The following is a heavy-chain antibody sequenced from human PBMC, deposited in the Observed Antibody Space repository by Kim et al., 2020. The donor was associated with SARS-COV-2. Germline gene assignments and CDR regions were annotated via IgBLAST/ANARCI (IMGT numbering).Heavy chain of an antibody. CDR3: ARNIGITMIVVVTGWFDP. J-gene: IGHJ5*02. CDR2: SYYSGRT. V-gene: IGHV4-31*03. Sequence: SETLSLTCTVSGGSISSGGYYWSWLRQHPGKGLEWIGYSYYSGRTYLNPALKSRVTISVDTSKNQFSLKLSSVTAADTAVYYCARNIGITMIVVVTGWFDPWGQGTLVTVSS. D-gene: IGHD3-22*01. CDR1: GGSISSGGYY.